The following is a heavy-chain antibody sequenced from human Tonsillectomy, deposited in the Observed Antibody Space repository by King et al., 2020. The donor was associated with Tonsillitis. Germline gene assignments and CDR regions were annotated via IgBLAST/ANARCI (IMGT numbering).Heavy chain of an antibody. V-gene: IGHV3-48*03. CDR1: GFTFSSYE. CDR3: ARDRGGVQLWSHGYFDY. Sequence: VQLVESGGGLVQPGGSLRLSCAASGFTFSSYEMNWVRQAPGKGLEWVSYISSSDRTIYYADSVKGRFTISRDNAKNSLYLQMNSLRAEDTAVYYCARDRGGVQLWSHGYFDYWGQGTLVTVSS. CDR2: ISSSDRTI. D-gene: IGHD5-18*01. J-gene: IGHJ4*02.